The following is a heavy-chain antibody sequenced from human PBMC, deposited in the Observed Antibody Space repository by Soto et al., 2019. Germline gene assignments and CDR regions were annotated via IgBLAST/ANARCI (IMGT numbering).Heavy chain of an antibody. CDR2: ISSSATII. J-gene: IGHJ3*02. Sequence: EVQLVESGGGLVQPGGSLRLSCAASGFTFSSYEMNWVRQAPGKGLEWLSYISSSATIIHYADSVKGRFTISRDNVQNSRYLQMNSLRAVDTAVYYCARDWDFWNGLYRRAAFDIWGQGTTVTVSS. D-gene: IGHD3-3*01. CDR3: ARDWDFWNGLYRRAAFDI. CDR1: GFTFSSYE. V-gene: IGHV3-48*03.